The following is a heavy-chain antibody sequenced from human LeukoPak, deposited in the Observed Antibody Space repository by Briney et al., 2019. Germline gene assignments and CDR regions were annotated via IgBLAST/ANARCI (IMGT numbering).Heavy chain of an antibody. D-gene: IGHD6-19*01. CDR1: GFTFDDYA. Sequence: GGSLRLSCAASGFTFDDYAMHWVRQAPGKGLEWVSGISWNSGSIGYADSVKGRFTISRDNAKNSLYLQMNSLRAEDTALYYCAKEHSSGWYGYFQHWGQGTLVTVSS. V-gene: IGHV3-9*01. CDR3: AKEHSSGWYGYFQH. CDR2: ISWNSGSI. J-gene: IGHJ1*01.